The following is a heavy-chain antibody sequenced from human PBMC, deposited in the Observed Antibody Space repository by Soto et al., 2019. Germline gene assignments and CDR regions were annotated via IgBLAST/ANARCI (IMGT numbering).Heavy chain of an antibody. CDR2: IYYTGKT. Sequence: SATLSITCSVSGDYIHVGGYYWTWIRQRPGKGLEWMGYIYYTGKTYYNPSLESRLTMSVDRSKNQFSLRLTSVTAADTAVYFCGRDLTSNANCIDPWGQGTLVTVSS. CDR1: GDYIHVGGYY. CDR3: GRDLTSNANCIDP. J-gene: IGHJ5*02. D-gene: IGHD2-2*01. V-gene: IGHV4-30-4*01.